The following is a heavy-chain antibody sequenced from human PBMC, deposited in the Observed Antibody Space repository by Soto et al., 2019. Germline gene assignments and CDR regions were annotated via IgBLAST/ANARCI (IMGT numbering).Heavy chain of an antibody. CDR2: ISAYNGNT. D-gene: IGHD2-2*01. Sequence: QVQLVQSGAEVKKPGASVKVSCKASGYTFTSYGISWVRQAPGQGLEWMGWISAYNGNTNYAQKLQGRVTMTTDTSKSTAYMELRSLRSDDTAVYYCARTDTSYIILVRIGYYGMDVWGQGTTVTVSS. J-gene: IGHJ6*02. V-gene: IGHV1-18*01. CDR3: ARTDTSYIILVRIGYYGMDV. CDR1: GYTFTSYG.